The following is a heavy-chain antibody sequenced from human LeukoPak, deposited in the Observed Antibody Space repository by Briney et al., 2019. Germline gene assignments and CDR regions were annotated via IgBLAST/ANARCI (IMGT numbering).Heavy chain of an antibody. D-gene: IGHD3-10*02. CDR3: ARGGVRPGLWFDP. J-gene: IGHJ5*02. CDR1: GYTFTGYY. V-gene: IGHV1-2*02. Sequence: AASVKVSCKASGYTFTGYYLHWVRQAPGQGLEWMGWISPNSGATNYAQKFQGRVTMTRDTYISTAYMEVSRLRSDDTAVYYCARGGVRPGLWFDPWGQGTLVTVSS. CDR2: ISPNSGAT.